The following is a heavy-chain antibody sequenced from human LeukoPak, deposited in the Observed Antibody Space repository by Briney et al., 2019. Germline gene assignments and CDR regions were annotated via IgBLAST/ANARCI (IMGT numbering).Heavy chain of an antibody. Sequence: GGSFGLPLEALGFPFSNYWMHWVAQAPGKGLGGFSGIIGEGFKSSYADSVKGRFTISRDNAKNTLNLQMNSLRAEDTAVYYCARDLGQYYDTSDNWFDPWGQGTLVTVSS. CDR2: IIGEGFKS. J-gene: IGHJ5*02. CDR1: GFPFSNYW. V-gene: IGHV3-74*01. CDR3: ARDLGQYYDTSDNWFDP. D-gene: IGHD3-22*01.